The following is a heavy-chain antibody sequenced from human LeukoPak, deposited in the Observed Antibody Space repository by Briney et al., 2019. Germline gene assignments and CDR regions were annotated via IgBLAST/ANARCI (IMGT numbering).Heavy chain of an antibody. D-gene: IGHD3-10*01. CDR2: IYYSGST. CDR1: GGSISSYY. CDR3: ARLSYDSGTYYNAYYSYFMDV. Sequence: SETLSLTCTVSGGSISSYYWSWIRQPPGKGLEWIGYIYYSGSTNYNPSLKSRVTISVDASKNQFSLKLSSVTAADTAVYYCARLSYDSGTYYNAYYSYFMDVWGKGTTVTISS. J-gene: IGHJ6*03. V-gene: IGHV4-59*08.